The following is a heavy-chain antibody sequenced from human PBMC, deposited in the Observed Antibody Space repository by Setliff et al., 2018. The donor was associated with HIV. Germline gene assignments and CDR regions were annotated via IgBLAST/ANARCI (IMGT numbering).Heavy chain of an antibody. CDR3: AREVRVVLPAAASGNYYYYYMDV. CDR1: GGSISSYY. Sequence: SETLSLTCTVSGGSISSYYGSWIRQSAGKGLEWIGRIYSSGSTNYNPSLKSRVTMSVDTSKNQFSLRLSSVTAADTAVSYCAREVRVVLPAAASGNYYYYYMDVWGKGTTVTVSS. D-gene: IGHD2-2*01. J-gene: IGHJ6*03. CDR2: IYSSGST. V-gene: IGHV4-4*07.